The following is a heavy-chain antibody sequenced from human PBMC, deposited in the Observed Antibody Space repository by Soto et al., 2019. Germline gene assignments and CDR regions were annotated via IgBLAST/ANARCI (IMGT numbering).Heavy chain of an antibody. CDR2: IWSAGLI. V-gene: IGHV3-53*02. CDR1: GFTVSSKY. Sequence: DVQLVETGGELIQPGGSLRLSCAASGFTVSSKYMSWVRQAPGKGLEWVSVIWSAGLIYYEDSVRGRFTISTDISKNILYLEMTSLRADDTAVYYCAREAPMDVWGQGTTVTVSS. J-gene: IGHJ6*02. CDR3: AREAPMDV.